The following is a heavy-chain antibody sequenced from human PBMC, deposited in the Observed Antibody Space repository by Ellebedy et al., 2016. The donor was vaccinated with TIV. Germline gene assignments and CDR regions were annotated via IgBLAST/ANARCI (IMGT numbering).Heavy chain of an antibody. D-gene: IGHD5-12*01. CDR2: ISSSINSI. CDR1: GFSFSSHS. Sequence: GESLKISCAASGFSFSSHSMNWARQAPGKGLELISFISSSINSIIYGDSVQGRFSIFRDNAKNTLHLQMNSLRVEDTAVYYCVRGAGPGAWLVDRWGQGTLVTVSS. V-gene: IGHV3-48*04. CDR3: VRGAGPGAWLVDR. J-gene: IGHJ5*02.